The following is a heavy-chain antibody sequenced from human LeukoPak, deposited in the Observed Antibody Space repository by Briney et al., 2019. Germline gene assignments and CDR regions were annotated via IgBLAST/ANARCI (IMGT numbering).Heavy chain of an antibody. Sequence: PGGSLRLSCAASGFTFSSYNMNWVRQAPGKGLEWVSSISSSDSYIYYADSVKGRFTISRDNAKNSLFLQMNSLRAEDTAAYYCARDLLGYNYYYMDVWGKGTTVTVSS. CDR3: ARDLLGYNYYYMDV. J-gene: IGHJ6*03. V-gene: IGHV3-21*01. CDR1: GFTFSSYN. D-gene: IGHD3-16*02. CDR2: ISSSDSYI.